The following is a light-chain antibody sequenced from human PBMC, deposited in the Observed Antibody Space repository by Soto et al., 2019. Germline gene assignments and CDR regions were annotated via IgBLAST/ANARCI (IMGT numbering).Light chain of an antibody. Sequence: EIVMTQSPATLSVSPGERATLSCRASQSVSSDLAWYQRKPGQAPRLLIFDASSRTTCIPARFSGSGSGTEFTLPISNLQAEDFAVYYCQHYNNWPLTFGQGTKV. CDR3: QHYNNWPLT. CDR1: QSVSSD. J-gene: IGKJ1*01. CDR2: DAS. V-gene: IGKV3-15*01.